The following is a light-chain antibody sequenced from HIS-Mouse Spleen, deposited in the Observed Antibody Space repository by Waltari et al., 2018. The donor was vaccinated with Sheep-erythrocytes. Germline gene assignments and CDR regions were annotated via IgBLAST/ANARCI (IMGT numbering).Light chain of an antibody. V-gene: IGKV3-15*01. CDR2: GAS. J-gene: IGKJ2*02. Sequence: EIVMTQSPANLSVSPGERANLSCRASQSVSSNLAWYQQKPGQAPRLLIYGASTRATGIPARFSGSGSGTEFTLTISSMQSEDFAVYYCQQYNNWPPGTFGQGTKLEIK. CDR1: QSVSSN. CDR3: QQYNNWPPGT.